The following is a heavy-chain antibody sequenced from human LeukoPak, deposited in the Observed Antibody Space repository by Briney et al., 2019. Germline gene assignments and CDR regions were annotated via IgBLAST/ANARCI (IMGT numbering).Heavy chain of an antibody. CDR2: IYYGGST. Sequence: SETLSLTCTVSGDSMSSSHYYWVWIRQSPGKGLEWIGSIYYGGSTYSNPSLKSRVTISSDTSKNQFSLKLSSVTAADTAVYYCARGQRGQYYYDSSGYPYYFDYWGQGTLVTVSS. CDR3: ARGQRGQYYYDSSGYPYYFDY. V-gene: IGHV4-39*07. D-gene: IGHD3-22*01. J-gene: IGHJ4*02. CDR1: GDSMSSSHYY.